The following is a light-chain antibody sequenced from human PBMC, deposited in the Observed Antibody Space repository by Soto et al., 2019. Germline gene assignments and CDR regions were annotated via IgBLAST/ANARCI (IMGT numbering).Light chain of an antibody. CDR1: QSVSSSY. Sequence: EIVLTQSPGTLSLSPGERATLSCRASQSVSSSYLAWYQQKPGQAPRLLIYGASIRATGIPDRFSGSGSGTDFPLTISRLEPEDFAVYYCQPYGSSPGTFGQGTKVEIK. CDR2: GAS. J-gene: IGKJ1*01. V-gene: IGKV3-20*01. CDR3: QPYGSSPGT.